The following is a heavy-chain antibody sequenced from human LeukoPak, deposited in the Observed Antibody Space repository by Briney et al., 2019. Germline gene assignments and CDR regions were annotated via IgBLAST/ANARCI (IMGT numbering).Heavy chain of an antibody. V-gene: IGHV3-74*01. CDR2: INSDGSST. CDR1: GFTFSSYW. CDR3: ARVTRIEDYGDYGDFDY. J-gene: IGHJ4*02. D-gene: IGHD4-17*01. Sequence: PGGSLRLSCAASGFTFSSYWMHWVRQAPGKGLVWVSRINSDGSSTSYADSVKGRFTISRDNAKNTLYLQMNSLRAEDTAVYYCARVTRIEDYGDYGDFDYWGQGTLVTVSS.